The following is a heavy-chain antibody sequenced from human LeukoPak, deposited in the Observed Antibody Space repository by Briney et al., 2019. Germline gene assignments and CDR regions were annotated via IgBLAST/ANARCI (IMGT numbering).Heavy chain of an antibody. CDR2: FAGSDTTK. J-gene: IGHJ4*02. Sequence: PGGSLRPSCAASGFDFSAYEMNWVRQAPGKGLEWVAYFAGSDTTKYYADSVRGRFTISRDNAKNSLYLQMNSLRAEDTALYYCTTLGYHLDSWGQGTLVTVSS. CDR1: GFDFSAYE. V-gene: IGHV3-48*03. CDR3: TTLGYHLDS. D-gene: IGHD3-22*01.